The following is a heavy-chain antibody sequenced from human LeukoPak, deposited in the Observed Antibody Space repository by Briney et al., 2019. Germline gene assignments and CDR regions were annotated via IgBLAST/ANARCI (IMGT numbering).Heavy chain of an antibody. V-gene: IGHV3-9*03. CDR2: ISWNSGSI. CDR3: AKDVNYDSSGSFDY. J-gene: IGHJ4*02. CDR1: GFTFDDYA. Sequence: QSGGSLRLSCAASGFTFDDYAMHWVRQAPGQGLEWVSGISWNSGSIGYADSVKGRFTISRDNAKNSLYLQMNSLRAEDMALYYCAKDVNYDSSGSFDYWGQGTLVTVSS. D-gene: IGHD3-22*01.